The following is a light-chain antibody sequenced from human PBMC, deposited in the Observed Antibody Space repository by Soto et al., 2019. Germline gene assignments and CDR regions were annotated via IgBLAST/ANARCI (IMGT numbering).Light chain of an antibody. CDR2: GAS. V-gene: IGKV3-20*01. J-gene: IGKJ5*01. Sequence: EKVMTQSPATLSVSLGERATLSCRASQSVARNLAWYQQKPGQAPRLLIYGASSRATGIPDRFSGSGSGTDFTLTISRLEPEDFAVYYCQQYGSSPPITFGQGTRLQIK. CDR1: QSVARN. CDR3: QQYGSSPPIT.